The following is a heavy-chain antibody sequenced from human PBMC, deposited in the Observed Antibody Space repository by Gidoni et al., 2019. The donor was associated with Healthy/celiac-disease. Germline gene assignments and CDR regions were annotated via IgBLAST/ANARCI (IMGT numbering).Heavy chain of an antibody. V-gene: IGHV1-69*01. CDR3: ASDIVVVVAATRKDDAFDI. Sequence: QVQLVQSGAEVKKPGSSVKVSCKASGGTFRSYAISWVRQAPGQGLEWMGGIIPIFGTANYAQKFQGRVTITADESTSTAYMELSSLRSEDTAVYYCASDIVVVVAATRKDDAFDIWGQGTMVTVSS. CDR1: GGTFRSYA. CDR2: IIPIFGTA. D-gene: IGHD2-15*01. J-gene: IGHJ3*02.